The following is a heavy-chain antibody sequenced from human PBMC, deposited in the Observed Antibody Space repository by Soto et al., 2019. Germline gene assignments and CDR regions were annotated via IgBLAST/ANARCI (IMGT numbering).Heavy chain of an antibody. D-gene: IGHD6-19*01. CDR2: VSNGGENT. CDR3: AKPNWAVAGSARDF. J-gene: IGHJ4*02. CDR1: GFTFSNYA. V-gene: IGHV3-23*01. Sequence: EVQLLESGGGLVQPGGSLRLSCAASGFTFSNYAMSWVRQGPGKGLEWVSGVSNGGENTYYADSVKGRFTISRDNSESMVYLQMNSLRAEDTAIYYCAKPNWAVAGSARDFWGQGTLVTVSS.